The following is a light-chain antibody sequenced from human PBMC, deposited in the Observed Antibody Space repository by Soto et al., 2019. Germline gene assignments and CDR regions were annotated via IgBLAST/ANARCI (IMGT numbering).Light chain of an antibody. Sequence: DIQMTQSPSSLSASVGDRVTITCQSSQDITSYLNWYQHKPGRAPKLLIYDVSILEEGVPPRFSGSGSGTDFTLTISSLQPEDVATYYCQHCDYLPIFGPGTTVDFK. V-gene: IGKV1-33*01. CDR2: DVS. J-gene: IGKJ3*01. CDR3: QHCDYLPI. CDR1: QDITSY.